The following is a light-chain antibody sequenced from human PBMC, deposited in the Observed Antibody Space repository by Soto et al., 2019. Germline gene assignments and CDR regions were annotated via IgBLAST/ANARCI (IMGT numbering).Light chain of an antibody. Sequence: QSVLTQPASVSGSPGQSITISCTGTSSDVGGYNYVSWYQQHPGKAPKLMIYEVSNRPSGVSNRFSGSKSGNTASLTISGLQAEDEAVYYCSSFVGGDSFDVIFGGGTKLTVL. CDR3: SSFVGGDSFDVI. CDR1: SSDVGGYNY. CDR2: EVS. V-gene: IGLV2-14*01. J-gene: IGLJ2*01.